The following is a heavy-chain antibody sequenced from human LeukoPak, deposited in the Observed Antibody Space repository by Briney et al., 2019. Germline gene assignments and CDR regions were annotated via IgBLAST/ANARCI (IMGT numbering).Heavy chain of an antibody. J-gene: IGHJ5*02. D-gene: IGHD3-10*01. V-gene: IGHV4-34*01. CDR1: GGSFSGYY. CDR3: ARGARARKTMARGVNGRFDP. Sequence: PSETLSLTCAVYGGSFSGYYWTWIRQSPGKGLEWIGEVIHGGSTNYSPSLKSRVTISLDTSKSQFSLRVNSLTAADTAVCYCARGARARKTMARGVNGRFDPWGQGTLVTVSS. CDR2: VIHGGST.